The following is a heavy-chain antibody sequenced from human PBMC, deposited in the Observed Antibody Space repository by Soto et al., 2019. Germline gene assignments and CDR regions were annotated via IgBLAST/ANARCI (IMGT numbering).Heavy chain of an antibody. CDR3: VRTSLVVAAATREDY. J-gene: IGHJ4*02. CDR1: GFTFSSYW. D-gene: IGHD2-15*01. Sequence: QPGGSLRLSCAASGFTFSSYWMHWVRQAPGKGLVWVSRINSDGSSTSYADSVKGRFTISRDNAKNTLYLQMNSLRAEDTAVYYCVRTSLVVAAATREDYWGQGTLVTAPQ. V-gene: IGHV3-74*01. CDR2: INSDGSST.